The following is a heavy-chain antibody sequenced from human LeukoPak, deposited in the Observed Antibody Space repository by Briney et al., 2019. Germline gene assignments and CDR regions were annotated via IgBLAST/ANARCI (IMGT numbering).Heavy chain of an antibody. CDR1: GGSISDYY. CDR3: ARDLSSIASRPRGWYFDL. CDR2: IYTSGAT. V-gene: IGHV4-4*07. J-gene: IGHJ2*01. D-gene: IGHD6-6*01. Sequence: SETLSLTCTVSGGSISDYYWNWLRQPAGKGLEWIGRIYTSGATNYNPALNSRVTMSVDTSKKQFSLKLRSVTAADTAVYYCARDLSSIASRPRGWYFDLRGRGTLVTASS.